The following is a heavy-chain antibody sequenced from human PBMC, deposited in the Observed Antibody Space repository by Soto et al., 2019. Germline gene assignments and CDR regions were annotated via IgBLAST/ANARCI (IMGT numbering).Heavy chain of an antibody. D-gene: IGHD6-6*01. CDR3: AKGGWYTSSSRSDC. J-gene: IGHJ4*02. CDR1: GFTLSGVD. V-gene: IGHV3-30*18. CDR2: MSYDGRNQ. Sequence: QVQLVESGGGVVQPGTSLRLSCSAAGFTLSGVDMHWVRQAPGKGLEWVVVMSYDGRNQYYADSVNGRFTVSRDSSKSTLYLPRNSLRTEDAAVYYCAKGGWYTSSSRSDCWGQGTLVTVSS.